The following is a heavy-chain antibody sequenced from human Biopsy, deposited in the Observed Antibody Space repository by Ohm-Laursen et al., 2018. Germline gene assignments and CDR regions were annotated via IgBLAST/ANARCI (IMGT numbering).Heavy chain of an antibody. V-gene: IGHV3-30*03. CDR1: GFTFTSYA. CDR2: ISYDGSGE. D-gene: IGHD4-11*01. Sequence: SLRLSCEASGFTFTSYAMHWVRQAPGKGLEWVAVISYDGSGEYYADSLQGRFIISRDNPKNTVDLQMNSLRAEDTAVYFCARDGKRWDYSTYFSWHFDLWGRGTLVTVSS. CDR3: ARDGKRWDYSTYFSWHFDL. J-gene: IGHJ2*01.